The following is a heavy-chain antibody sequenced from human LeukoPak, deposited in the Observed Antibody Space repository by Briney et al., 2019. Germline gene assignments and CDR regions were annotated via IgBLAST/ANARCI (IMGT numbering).Heavy chain of an antibody. CDR1: GFTFSSYA. J-gene: IGHJ4*02. Sequence: GGSLRLSCAASGFTFSSYAMSWVRQAPGKGLEWVSAISGSGGSTYYADSVKGRFTISRDTSRSTLYLQMNSLRAEDAAVYYCAKAPVTSCRGAFCYPFDYWGQGTLVTVSS. V-gene: IGHV3-23*01. CDR3: AKAPVTSCRGAFCYPFDY. D-gene: IGHD2-15*01. CDR2: ISGSGGST.